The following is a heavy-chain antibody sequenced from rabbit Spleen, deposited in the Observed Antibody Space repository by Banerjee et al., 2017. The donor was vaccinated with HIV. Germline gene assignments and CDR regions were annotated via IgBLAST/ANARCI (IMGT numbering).Heavy chain of an antibody. Sequence: QSLSASGGALVQPGASLTLTCTASGFSFTSGYDMCWVLQAPGKGLEWVACAYAGSSGGTYSATWAKGRFTVSKTSSTTVTIQMTGLTVADTATYFCARDSGTSFSTYGMDLWGPGTLVTVS. CDR3: ARDSGTSFSTYGMDL. D-gene: IGHD8-1*01. J-gene: IGHJ6*01. CDR1: GFSFTSGYD. V-gene: IGHV1S40*01. CDR2: AYAGSSGGT.